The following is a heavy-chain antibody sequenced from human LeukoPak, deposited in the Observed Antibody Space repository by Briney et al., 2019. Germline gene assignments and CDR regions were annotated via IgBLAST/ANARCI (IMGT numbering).Heavy chain of an antibody. CDR1: GGSISSYY. Sequence: SETLSLTCTVSGGSISSYYWSWIRQPPGKGLEWIGYIYYSGSTNYNPSLKSRVTISVDTSKNQFSLKLSSVTAADTAVYYCARQKRSSSWHHFDYWGQGTLVTVSS. D-gene: IGHD6-13*01. J-gene: IGHJ4*02. CDR2: IYYSGST. CDR3: ARQKRSSSWHHFDY. V-gene: IGHV4-59*08.